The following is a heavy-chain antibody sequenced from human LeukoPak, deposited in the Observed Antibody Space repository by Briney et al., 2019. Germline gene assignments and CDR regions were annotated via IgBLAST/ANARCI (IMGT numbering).Heavy chain of an antibody. V-gene: IGHV4-59*08. CDR2: IYYSGST. CDR1: GGSISNYY. CDR3: ARHSSSRAVGY. Sequence: PSETLSLTCTVSGGSISNYYWSWIRQPPGKGLEWIGYIYYSGSTNYNPSLKSRVTISVDTSKHQSSLKLSSVTAADTAVYYCARHSSSRAVGYWGQGTLVTVSS. D-gene: IGHD6-13*01. J-gene: IGHJ4*02.